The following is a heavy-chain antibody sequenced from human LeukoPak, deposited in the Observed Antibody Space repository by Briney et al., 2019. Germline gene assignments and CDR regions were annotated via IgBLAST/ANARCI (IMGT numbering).Heavy chain of an antibody. V-gene: IGHV3-11*01. D-gene: IGHD3-22*01. Sequence: GGSLRLSCAASGFMVNDYYMSWIRQAPGKGLEWVSYISSSGSIIYYADSVKGRFTISRDNAKNSLNLQMNSLRAEDTAVYHCAREPYYYDSRGYSVDYWGQGTLVTVSS. CDR3: AREPYYYDSRGYSVDY. CDR2: ISSSGSII. J-gene: IGHJ4*02. CDR1: GFMVNDYY.